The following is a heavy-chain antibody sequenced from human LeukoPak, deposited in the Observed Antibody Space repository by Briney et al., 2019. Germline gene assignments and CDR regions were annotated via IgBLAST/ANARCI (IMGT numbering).Heavy chain of an antibody. J-gene: IGHJ4*02. D-gene: IGHD1-20*01. V-gene: IGHV4-31*03. Sequence: SQTLSLTCTVSGGSISSGGYYWSWIRQHPGKGLEWIGYIYYSGSTYYNPSLKSRVTISVDTSKNQLPLKLSSVTAADTAVYYCAREWYNWNYFDYWGQGTLVTVSS. CDR3: AREWYNWNYFDY. CDR1: GGSISSGGYY. CDR2: IYYSGST.